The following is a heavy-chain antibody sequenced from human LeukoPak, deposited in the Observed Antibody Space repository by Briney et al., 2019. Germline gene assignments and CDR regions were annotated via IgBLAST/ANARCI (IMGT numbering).Heavy chain of an antibody. V-gene: IGHV4-4*07. Sequence: SETLSLTCTVSGGSISSYYWSWIRQPAGKGLEWIGRINTSGSTNYNPSLKSRVTMSVDTSKNQFSLKLSSVTAADTAVYYCARASVPAAMQYYYYGMDVWGQGTTVTVSS. D-gene: IGHD2-2*01. CDR3: ARASVPAAMQYYYYGMDV. CDR1: GGSISSYY. J-gene: IGHJ6*02. CDR2: INTSGST.